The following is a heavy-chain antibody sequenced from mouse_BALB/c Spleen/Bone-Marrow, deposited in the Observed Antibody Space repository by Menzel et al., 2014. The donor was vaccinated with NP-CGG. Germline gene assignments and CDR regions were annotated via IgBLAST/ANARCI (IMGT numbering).Heavy chain of an antibody. CDR2: IDPANGNT. CDR3: ANYYYGSSLFAY. Sequence: VQLQQSGAELVKPGASVKLSCTASGFNIKDTYMHWVKQRPEQGLEWIGRIDPANGNTKYDPKFQGKATITADTSSNTAYLQPSSLTSEDTAVYYCANYYYGSSLFAYWGQGTLVTVSA. J-gene: IGHJ3*01. D-gene: IGHD1-1*01. V-gene: IGHV14-3*02. CDR1: GFNIKDTY.